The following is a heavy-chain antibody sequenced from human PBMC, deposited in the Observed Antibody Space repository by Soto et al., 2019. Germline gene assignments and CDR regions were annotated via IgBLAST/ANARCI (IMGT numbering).Heavy chain of an antibody. CDR1: GGSISSGGYY. Sequence: SETLSLTCTVSGGSISSGGYYWSWIRQHPGKGLEWIGYIYYSGSTYYNPSLKSRVTISVDTSKNQFSLKLSSVTAADTAVYYCARVHYPVAVADSSDAFDIWGQGTMVTVSS. CDR2: IYYSGST. V-gene: IGHV4-31*03. D-gene: IGHD6-19*01. J-gene: IGHJ3*02. CDR3: ARVHYPVAVADSSDAFDI.